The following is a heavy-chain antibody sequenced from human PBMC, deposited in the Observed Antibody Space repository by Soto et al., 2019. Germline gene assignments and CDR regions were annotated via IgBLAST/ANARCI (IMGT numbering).Heavy chain of an antibody. V-gene: IGHV3-7*03. CDR1: GFTFSSYW. Sequence: GGSLRLSCAASGFTFSSYWMSWVRQAPGKGLEWVANIKQDGSEKYYVDSVKGRFTISRDNAKNSLYLQMNSLRVGDTATYYCVRGTPTPGLDIWGRGTTVTVSS. CDR3: VRGTPTPGLDI. J-gene: IGHJ6*01. CDR2: IKQDGSEK. D-gene: IGHD1-1*01.